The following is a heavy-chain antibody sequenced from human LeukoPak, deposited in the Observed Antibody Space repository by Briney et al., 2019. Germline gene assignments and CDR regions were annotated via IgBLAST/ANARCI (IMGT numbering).Heavy chain of an antibody. CDR1: GFTFSSYA. CDR2: ISGSGGST. J-gene: IGHJ4*02. D-gene: IGHD3-22*01. Sequence: PGGSLRLSCAASGFTFSSYAMSWVRQAPGKGLEWVSGISGSGGSTYYADSVKGRLTISRDNSKNTLYLQMNSLRAEDTAVYYCAKSRGIGDSSGYYFRTYYFDYWGQGTLVTVSS. V-gene: IGHV3-23*01. CDR3: AKSRGIGDSSGYYFRTYYFDY.